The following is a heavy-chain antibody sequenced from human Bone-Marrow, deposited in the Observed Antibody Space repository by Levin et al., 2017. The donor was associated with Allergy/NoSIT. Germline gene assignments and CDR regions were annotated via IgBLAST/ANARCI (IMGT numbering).Heavy chain of an antibody. V-gene: IGHV4-4*07. Sequence: PSETLSLTCTVSGGSINRHYWNWIRQPAGKGLEWIGRVYIGGSTNYNPSLKSRVTMSLDPSKKQFSLTLKSVTAADTAVYYCAREGELANSGYYTFDIWGQGTMVTVS. CDR1: GGSINRHY. CDR2: VYIGGST. J-gene: IGHJ3*02. CDR3: AREGELANSGYYTFDI. D-gene: IGHD3-22*01.